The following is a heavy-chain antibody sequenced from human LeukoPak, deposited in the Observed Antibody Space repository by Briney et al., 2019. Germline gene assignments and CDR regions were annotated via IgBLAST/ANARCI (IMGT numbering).Heavy chain of an antibody. CDR1: GGSISSGDYY. CDR3: ARGPPIIAVAGSGFDM. V-gene: IGHV4-31*03. Sequence: SETLSLTCTVSGGSISSGDYYWSWIRQYPGKGLEWIGHVYYSGSTYYSPSLKSRVTISVDTSKNQFSLKLNSVIAADTAVYYCARGPPIIAVAGSGFDMWGQGTMVTVSS. J-gene: IGHJ3*02. CDR2: VYYSGST. D-gene: IGHD6-19*01.